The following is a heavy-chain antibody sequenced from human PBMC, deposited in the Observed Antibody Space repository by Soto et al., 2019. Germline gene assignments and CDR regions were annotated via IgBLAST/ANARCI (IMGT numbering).Heavy chain of an antibody. Sequence: QIALQESGPTVVKPTQTLTLTCTFSGFSLTTTGVGVGWIRHAPGKALEWLAMVYSNDERRYSPSLKSRLTITQDTSKNQVVLTMTYMDPVDTATYFCAHYDSSGYFSPFDSWGQGTLVTVSS. CDR3: AHYDSSGYFSPFDS. CDR1: GFSLTTTGVG. V-gene: IGHV2-5*01. D-gene: IGHD3-22*01. CDR2: VYSNDER. J-gene: IGHJ4*02.